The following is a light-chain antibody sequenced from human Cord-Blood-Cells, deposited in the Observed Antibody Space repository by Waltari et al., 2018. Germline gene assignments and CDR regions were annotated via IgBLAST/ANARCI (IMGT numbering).Light chain of an antibody. CDR1: QSLLHSNGYNY. CDR3: MQALQTPLT. CDR2: LGS. J-gene: IGKJ4*01. Sequence: DIVMTQSPLSLPVTPGEPASISCRSSQSLLHSNGYNYLDWYLQKPGQSPQLLIYLGSNRASGVPDRFSGSGSGTDFTRKISRVEAEYVGVYYCMQALQTPLTFGGGTKVEIK. V-gene: IGKV2-28*01.